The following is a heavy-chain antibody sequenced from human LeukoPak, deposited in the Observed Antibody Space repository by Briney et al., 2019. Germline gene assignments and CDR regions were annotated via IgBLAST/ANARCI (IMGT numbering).Heavy chain of an antibody. CDR1: GYTFTGYY. Sequence: ASVKVSCKASGYTFTGYYMHWVRQAPGQGLEWMGWINPNSGGTNYAQKFQGRVTMTRDTSISTAYMELSRLRSDDTAIYYCARGFQLPHPLEDWLDPWGQGTQVTVSS. CDR2: INPNSGGT. CDR3: ARGFQLPHPLEDWLDP. V-gene: IGHV1-2*02. J-gene: IGHJ5*02. D-gene: IGHD2-2*01.